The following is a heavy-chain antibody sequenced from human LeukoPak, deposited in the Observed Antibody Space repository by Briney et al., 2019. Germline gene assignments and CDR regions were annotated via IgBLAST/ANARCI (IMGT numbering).Heavy chain of an antibody. Sequence: GGSLRLSCAASGFTLSSYWMSWVRQAPGKGLEWVAFIKQDGSEKYYVDSVKGRFTISRDNAKNSLYLQMNSLRAEDTAVYYCAKGGDYGGYYFDYRGQGTLVTVSS. V-gene: IGHV3-7*01. CDR1: GFTLSSYW. D-gene: IGHD4-17*01. CDR2: IKQDGSEK. J-gene: IGHJ4*02. CDR3: AKGGDYGGYYFDY.